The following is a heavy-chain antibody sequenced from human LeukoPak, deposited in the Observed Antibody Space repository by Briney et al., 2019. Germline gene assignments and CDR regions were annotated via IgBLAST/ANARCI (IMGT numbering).Heavy chain of an antibody. J-gene: IGHJ4*02. Sequence: GGSLRLSCATSGFTFSNFGMNWVRQAPGKGLEWVAVMSYDGSNIYYADSVKGRFTISRDNSKNTLYLQMNSLRPEDTAVYYCAREGERWLQLDYFDYWGQGTLVTVSS. CDR2: MSYDGSNI. CDR1: GFTFSNFG. CDR3: AREGERWLQLDYFDY. D-gene: IGHD5-24*01. V-gene: IGHV3-30*03.